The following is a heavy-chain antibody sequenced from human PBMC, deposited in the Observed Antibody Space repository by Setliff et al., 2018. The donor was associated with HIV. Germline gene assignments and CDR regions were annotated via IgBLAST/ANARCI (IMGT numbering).Heavy chain of an antibody. CDR2: IIPIIGTA. J-gene: IGHJ5*02. Sequence: SVKVSCKASGGTFSSYAISWVRQAPGQGLEWMGGIIPIIGTANYAQKFQGRVTITADESTSTAYMELSSLRSEDTAVYYCARDPIAVAGTYPADNWFDPWGQGTLVTVSS. V-gene: IGHV1-69*13. CDR1: GGTFSSYA. CDR3: ARDPIAVAGTYPADNWFDP. D-gene: IGHD6-19*01.